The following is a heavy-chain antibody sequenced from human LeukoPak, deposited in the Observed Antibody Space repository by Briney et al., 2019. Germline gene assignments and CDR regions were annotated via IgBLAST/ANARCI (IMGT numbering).Heavy chain of an antibody. CDR2: IYYSGST. CDR1: GDSISSSSYY. D-gene: IGHD6-13*01. Sequence: SETLSPTCTVSGDSISSSSYYWGWIRQPPGKGLEWIGSIYYSGSTYYNPSLKSRVTISVDTSKNQFSLKLSSVTAADTAVYYCAREGKGEQQYNWFDPWGQGTLVTVSS. CDR3: AREGKGEQQYNWFDP. V-gene: IGHV4-39*07. J-gene: IGHJ5*02.